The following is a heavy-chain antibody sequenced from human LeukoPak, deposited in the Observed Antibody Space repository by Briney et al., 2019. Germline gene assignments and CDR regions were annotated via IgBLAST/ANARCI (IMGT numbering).Heavy chain of an antibody. CDR3: ASSTVFGVP. V-gene: IGHV3-21*01. J-gene: IGHJ5*02. CDR2: ISSSSSYI. Sequence: GGSLRLSCAASGFTFSTYSMNWVRQAPGKGLEWVSSISSSSSYIYYADSVEGRFTISRDNAKNSLYLQMNSLRAEDTAVYYCASSTVFGVPWGQGTLVTVSS. D-gene: IGHD3-3*01. CDR1: GFTFSTYS.